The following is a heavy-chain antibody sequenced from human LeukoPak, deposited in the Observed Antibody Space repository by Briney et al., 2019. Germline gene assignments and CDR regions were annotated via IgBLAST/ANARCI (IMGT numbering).Heavy chain of an antibody. CDR1: GFTFSTFT. J-gene: IGHJ4*02. V-gene: IGHV3-48*04. CDR3: ARDLFGVWEPTRGGPFDY. CDR2: ISSSGSTI. Sequence: GGSLRLSCVTSGFTFSTFTMNWVRQAPGKGLEWVSYISSSGSTIYYADSVKGRFTISRDNAKNSLYLQMNSLRAEDTAVYYCARDLFGVWEPTRGGPFDYWGQGTLVTVSS. D-gene: IGHD1-26*01.